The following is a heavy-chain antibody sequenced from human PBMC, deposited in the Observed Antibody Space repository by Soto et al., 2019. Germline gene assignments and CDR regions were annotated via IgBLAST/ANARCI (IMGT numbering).Heavy chain of an antibody. Sequence: EVQLVESGGALVQPGRSLRLSCAASGFTFDDYAMHWVRQAPGKGLEWVSGITWNSGSIGYADSVKGRFTISRDNAKNSLYLEVNSLRPEDTAFYYCAKAYLGLPGAGLYFFDYWGQGTLVTVSS. CDR3: AKAYLGLPGAGLYFFDY. V-gene: IGHV3-9*01. CDR1: GFTFDDYA. J-gene: IGHJ4*02. CDR2: ITWNSGSI.